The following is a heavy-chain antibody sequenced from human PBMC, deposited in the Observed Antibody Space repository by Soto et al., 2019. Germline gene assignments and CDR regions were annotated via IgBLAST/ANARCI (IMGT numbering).Heavy chain of an antibody. CDR3: VKDRPKWELLPTRPDY. D-gene: IGHD1-26*01. Sequence: GGSLRLSCSASGFTFSSYAMHWVRQAPGKGLEYVSAISSNGGSTYYADSVKGRFTISRDNSKNTLYLQMSSLRAEDTAVYYCVKDRPKWELLPTRPDYWGQGTLVTVSS. J-gene: IGHJ4*02. CDR2: ISSNGGST. V-gene: IGHV3-64D*08. CDR1: GFTFSSYA.